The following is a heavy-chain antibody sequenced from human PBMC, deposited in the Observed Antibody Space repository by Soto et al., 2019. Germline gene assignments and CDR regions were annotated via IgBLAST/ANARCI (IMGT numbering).Heavy chain of an antibody. V-gene: IGHV4-31*03. J-gene: IGHJ4*02. CDR3: ARSSRITMVRGASYFDY. CDR1: GGSISSGGYY. D-gene: IGHD3-10*01. CDR2: IYYSGST. Sequence: SETLSLTCTVSGGSISSGGYYWSWIRQHPGKGLEWIGYIYYSGSTYYNPSLKSRVTISVDTSKNQFSLKLSSVTAADTAVYYCARSSRITMVRGASYFDYWGQGTLVTVSS.